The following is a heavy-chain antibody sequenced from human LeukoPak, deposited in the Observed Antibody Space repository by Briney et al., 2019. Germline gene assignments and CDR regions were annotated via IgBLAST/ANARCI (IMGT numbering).Heavy chain of an antibody. D-gene: IGHD2-2*01. CDR2: IYHSGST. J-gene: IGHJ4*02. Sequence: SETLSLTCAVSGYSISSGYYWGWIRQPPGKGLEWIGSIYHSGSTYYNPSLKSRVTISVDMSKNQFSLKLSSVTAADTAVYYCARAPNLYCSSTSCYFYYFDYWGQGTLVTVSS. V-gene: IGHV4-38-2*01. CDR3: ARAPNLYCSSTSCYFYYFDY. CDR1: GYSISSGYY.